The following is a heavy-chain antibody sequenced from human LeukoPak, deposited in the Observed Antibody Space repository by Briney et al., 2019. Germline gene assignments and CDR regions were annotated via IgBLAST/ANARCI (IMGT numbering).Heavy chain of an antibody. Sequence: GGSLRLSCAASGFTFSSYAMSWVRQAPGKGLEWVSAISGSGGSTYYADSVKGRFTISRYNSKNTLYLQMNSLRAEDTAVYYCATPLGDFWSGYRARTDYWGQGTLVTVSS. CDR1: GFTFSSYA. D-gene: IGHD3-3*01. CDR2: ISGSGGST. V-gene: IGHV3-23*01. J-gene: IGHJ4*02. CDR3: ATPLGDFWSGYRARTDY.